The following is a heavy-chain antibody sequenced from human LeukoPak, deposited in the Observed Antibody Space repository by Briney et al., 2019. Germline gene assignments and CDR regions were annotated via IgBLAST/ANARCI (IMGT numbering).Heavy chain of an antibody. CDR1: GYTLSYLS. J-gene: IGHJ4*02. V-gene: IGHV1-2*02. CDR2: LNPDSGGT. D-gene: IGHD3-9*01. Sequence: GASVKVSCKISGYTLSYLSMHWVRQAPGQGLEWMGWLNPDSGGTNNAQKFQGRVTTTRDTSISTVYMELSRLRSDDTAVYYCARSYGILTEVDYWGQGTLVTVSS. CDR3: ARSYGILTEVDY.